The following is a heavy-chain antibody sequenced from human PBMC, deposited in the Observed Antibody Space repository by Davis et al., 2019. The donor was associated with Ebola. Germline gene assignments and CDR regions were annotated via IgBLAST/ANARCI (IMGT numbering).Heavy chain of an antibody. CDR3: ARDRHDTSGYGF. D-gene: IGHD3-22*01. Sequence: SETLSLTCTVSGYSIRSGYYWGWIRQAPGKGLEWIGSLFQSVSTYYNPSLESRLNISIDTPKNQLSLKLTSVTAADTAVYYCARDRHDTSGYGFWGQGILVTVSS. CDR1: GYSIRSGYY. J-gene: IGHJ4*02. CDR2: LFQSVST. V-gene: IGHV4-38-2*02.